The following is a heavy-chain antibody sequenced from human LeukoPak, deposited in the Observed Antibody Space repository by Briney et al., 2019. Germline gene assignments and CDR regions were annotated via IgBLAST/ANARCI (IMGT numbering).Heavy chain of an antibody. CDR1: GFTFSNYA. CDR2: ILVGGTNT. CDR3: ATHQATGDDSKFDY. V-gene: IGHV3-23*01. J-gene: IGHJ4*02. D-gene: IGHD7-27*01. Sequence: GGSLRLSCAASGFTFSNYAMTWVRQAPGKGLEWVSSILVGGTNTQYADSVRGRFTVSRDNSKNTLYLQMNSLRAEDTALYHCATHQATGDDSKFDYWGQGTLVTVSS.